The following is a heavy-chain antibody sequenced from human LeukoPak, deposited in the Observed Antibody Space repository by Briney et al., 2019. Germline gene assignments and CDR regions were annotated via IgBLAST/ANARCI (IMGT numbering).Heavy chain of an antibody. CDR1: GGSISSGSYY. D-gene: IGHD4-11*01. CDR2: IYTSGST. CDR3: ARASRPPSTVTIYYYYYMDV. Sequence: PSETLSLTCTVSGGSISSGSYYWSWTRQPAGKGLEWIGRIYTSGSTNYNPSLKSRVTISVDTSKNQFSLKLSSVTAADTAVYYCARASRPPSTVTIYYYYYMDVWGKGTTVTVSS. V-gene: IGHV4-61*02. J-gene: IGHJ6*03.